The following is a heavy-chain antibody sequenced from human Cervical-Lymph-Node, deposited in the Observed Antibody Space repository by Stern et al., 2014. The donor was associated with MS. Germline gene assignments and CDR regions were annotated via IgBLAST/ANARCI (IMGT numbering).Heavy chain of an antibody. J-gene: IGHJ6*02. CDR3: MGVGDAMHV. Sequence: VQLGESGGGVVQPGRSLTLSWAASGFSLSNSGMHWVRQAPGKWLEWVAVMSFVGCNKKYGDSVKGRFSISRDMANNTLFLQMNSLRPEDTAVYYCMGVGDAMHVWGQGTTVIVSS. CDR1: GFSLSNSG. CDR2: MSFVGCNK. V-gene: IGHV3-30*03.